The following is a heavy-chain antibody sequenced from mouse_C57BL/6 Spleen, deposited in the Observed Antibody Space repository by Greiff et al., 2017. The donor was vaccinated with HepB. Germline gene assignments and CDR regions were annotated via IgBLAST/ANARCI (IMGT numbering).Heavy chain of an antibody. V-gene: IGHV5-17*01. CDR3: ARIYPLPY. J-gene: IGHJ3*01. D-gene: IGHD2-3*01. CDR2: ISSGSSTI. Sequence: EVKLVESGGGLVKPGGSLKLSCAASGFTFSDYGMHWVRQAPEKGLEWVAYISSGSSTIYYADTVKGRTTITRDNAKNTLFLQVTSLRSEDTAMYYCARIYPLPYWGQGTLVTVSA. CDR1: GFTFSDYG.